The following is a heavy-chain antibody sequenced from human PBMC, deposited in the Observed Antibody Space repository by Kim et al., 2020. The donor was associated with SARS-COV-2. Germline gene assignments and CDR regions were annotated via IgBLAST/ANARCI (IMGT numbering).Heavy chain of an antibody. D-gene: IGHD3-9*01. J-gene: IGHJ4*02. CDR3: AREEYYDIFY. CDR2: EK. V-gene: IGHV3-7*03. Sequence: EKYYVDYGQGRCTISRDNAKNSLYLQMNRLRAEETAVYYCAREEYYDIFYWGQGTLVTVSS.